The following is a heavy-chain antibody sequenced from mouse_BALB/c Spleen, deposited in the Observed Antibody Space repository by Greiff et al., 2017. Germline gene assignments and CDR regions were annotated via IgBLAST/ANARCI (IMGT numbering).Heavy chain of an antibody. D-gene: IGHD1-1*01. J-gene: IGHJ1*01. CDR1: GFSLSTSGMG. CDR3: ARRAYYGSSYPYWYFDV. CDR2: IWWDDDK. V-gene: IGHV8-8*01. Sequence: QVTLKVSGPGILKPSQTLSLTCSFSGFSLSTSGMGVGWIRQPSGKGLEWLAHIWWDDDKYYNPSLKSRLTISKDTSRNQVFLKITSVDTADTATYYCARRAYYGSSYPYWYFDVWGAGTTVTVSS.